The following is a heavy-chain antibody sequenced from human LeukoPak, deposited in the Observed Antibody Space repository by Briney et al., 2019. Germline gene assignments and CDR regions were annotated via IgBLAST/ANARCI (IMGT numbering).Heavy chain of an antibody. Sequence: SETLSLTCTVSGYSISSGYYWGWIRQPPGKGLEWIGYIHYSGSTNYNPSLKSRVTISVDTSKNQFSLKLSSVTAADTAVYYCARHDYGKTRPDWFDPWGQGTLVTVSS. J-gene: IGHJ5*02. V-gene: IGHV4-38-2*02. CDR3: ARHDYGKTRPDWFDP. CDR2: IHYSGST. D-gene: IGHD4-17*01. CDR1: GYSISSGYY.